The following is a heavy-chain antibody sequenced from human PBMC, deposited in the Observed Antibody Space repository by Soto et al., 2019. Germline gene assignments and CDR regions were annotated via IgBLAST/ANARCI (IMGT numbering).Heavy chain of an antibody. D-gene: IGHD6-19*01. J-gene: IGHJ4*02. Sequence: GASVKVSCKVSGYTLTELSMHWVRQAPGKGLEWMGGFDPEDGETIYAQKFQGRVTMTEDTSTDTAYMELSSLRSEDTAVYYCATDGYSSGWSDANYWGQGTLVTVSS. CDR1: GYTLTELS. V-gene: IGHV1-24*01. CDR2: FDPEDGET. CDR3: ATDGYSSGWSDANY.